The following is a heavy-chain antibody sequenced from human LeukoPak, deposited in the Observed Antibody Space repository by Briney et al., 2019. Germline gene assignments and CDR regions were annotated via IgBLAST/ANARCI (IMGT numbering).Heavy chain of an antibody. CDR3: ARWGEYSSSSGYWFDP. J-gene: IGHJ5*02. Sequence: SVKLSCNASGATFSSYAISWVRQAPGQGLEWMGGIIPIFGTANYAQKLQGRVTITTDETTSTPCMELSSLRYEDTAVYYCARWGEYSSSSGYWFDPWGQGTLVTVSS. V-gene: IGHV1-69*05. CDR1: GATFSSYA. CDR2: IIPIFGTA. D-gene: IGHD6-6*01.